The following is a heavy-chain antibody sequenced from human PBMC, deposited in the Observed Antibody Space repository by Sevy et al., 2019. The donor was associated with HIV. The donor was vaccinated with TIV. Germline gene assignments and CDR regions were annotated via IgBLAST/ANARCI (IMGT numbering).Heavy chain of an antibody. Sequence: SETLSPTCTVSGYSINRNTYWGWIRQPPGKGLEWLGSVHHGGSTYYNPSLKSRVTISTDTSKNQFSLKLNSVTAADAAVYFCARDSSNYYDSGSHYKTNVAGSAWFDPRGQGTLVTVSS. J-gene: IGHJ5*02. CDR3: ARDSSNYYDSGSHYKTNVAGSAWFDP. CDR1: GYSINRNTY. CDR2: VHHGGST. V-gene: IGHV4-38-2*02. D-gene: IGHD3-10*01.